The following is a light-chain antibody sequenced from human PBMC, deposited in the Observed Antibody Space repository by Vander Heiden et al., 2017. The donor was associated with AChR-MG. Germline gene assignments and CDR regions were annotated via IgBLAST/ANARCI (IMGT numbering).Light chain of an antibody. J-gene: IGKJ4*01. CDR1: QRISNC. Sequence: DIQMSHSPSSLSASVGDRVTITCRPSQRISNCLSWYQQQPGEPPKFLLFAASRLPGGGPSRFGGSGSGTDYTPTISGLQHDEFATYDCQQYYTIPPSFGGGTKVEIK. V-gene: IGKV1-NL1*01. CDR3: QQYYTIPPS. CDR2: AAS.